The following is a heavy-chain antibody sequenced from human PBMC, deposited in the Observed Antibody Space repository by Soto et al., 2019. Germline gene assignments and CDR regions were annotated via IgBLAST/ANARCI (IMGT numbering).Heavy chain of an antibody. J-gene: IGHJ4*02. CDR1: GFTFDSFA. CDR3: AKPPNLSTMVVATTEFDY. D-gene: IGHD2-15*01. V-gene: IGHV3-23*01. Sequence: GGSLRLSCAASGFTFDSFAMTWVRQAPGKGLEWVSAISGNGGSTYYADSVKGRFTISRDNSKNTLYLQMNSLRAEDTAVYYCAKPPNLSTMVVATTEFDYWGQGTLVTVSS. CDR2: ISGNGGST.